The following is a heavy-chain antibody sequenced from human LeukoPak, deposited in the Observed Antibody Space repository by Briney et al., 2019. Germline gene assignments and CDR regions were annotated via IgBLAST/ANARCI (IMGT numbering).Heavy chain of an antibody. CDR2: IYYSGST. CDR3: ASEQLEPYRVFDY. D-gene: IGHD6-13*01. J-gene: IGHJ4*02. CDR1: GGSISSYY. Sequence: SETLSLTCSVSGGSISSYYWSWIRQPPGKGLEWIGYIYYSGSTNYNSSLKSRVTISLDTSKNQFSLKLSSVTAADTAVYYCASEQLEPYRVFDYWGQGTLVTVSS. V-gene: IGHV4-59*01.